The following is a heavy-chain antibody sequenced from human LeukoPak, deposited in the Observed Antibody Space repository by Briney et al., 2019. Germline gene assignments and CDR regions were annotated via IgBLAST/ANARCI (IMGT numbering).Heavy chain of an antibody. CDR3: ARDDWVVRGLITRAFDY. J-gene: IGHJ4*02. CDR2: IYTSGST. V-gene: IGHV4-4*07. D-gene: IGHD3-10*01. CDR1: GGSISSYY. Sequence: SETLSLTCTVSGGSISSYYWSWIRQPAGKGLEWIGRIYTSGSTNYNPSLKSRVTISVDKSKNQFSLRLNSVTAADTAIYYCARDDWVVRGLITRAFDYWGQGILVTVSA.